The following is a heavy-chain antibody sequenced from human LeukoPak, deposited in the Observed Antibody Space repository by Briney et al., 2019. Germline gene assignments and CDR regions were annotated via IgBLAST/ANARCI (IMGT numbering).Heavy chain of an antibody. CDR3: ARGAQGSGSYKQNWFDP. J-gene: IGHJ5*02. V-gene: IGHV3-7*03. CDR2: IKQDGSEK. Sequence: GGSLRLSCAASGFTFSRYWMSWVRQAPGKGLEWVANIKQDGSEKYYVDSVKGRFTISRDNANNSLYLQMNSLRAEDTAVHYCARGAQGSGSYKQNWFDPWGQGTLVTVSS. CDR1: GFTFSRYW. D-gene: IGHD1-26*01.